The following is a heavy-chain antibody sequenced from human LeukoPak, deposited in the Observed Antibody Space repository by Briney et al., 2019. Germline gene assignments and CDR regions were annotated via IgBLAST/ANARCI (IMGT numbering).Heavy chain of an antibody. J-gene: IGHJ4*02. V-gene: IGHV3-15*01. CDR1: GFTFSNAW. D-gene: IGHD1-26*01. CDR2: IKSKTDGGTT. CDR3: AKDRVGATLYFDY. Sequence: PGGSLRLSCAASGFTFSNAWMSWVRQAPGKGLEWVGRIKSKTDGGTTDYAAPVKGRFTISRDDSKNTLYLQMNSLRAEDTAVYYCAKDRVGATLYFDYWGQGTLVTVSS.